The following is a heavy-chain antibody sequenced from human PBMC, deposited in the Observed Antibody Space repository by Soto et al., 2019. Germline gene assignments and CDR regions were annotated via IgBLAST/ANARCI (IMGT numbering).Heavy chain of an antibody. D-gene: IGHD3-3*01. Sequence: SETLSLTCTVSGGSIRSYHWSWVRQPPGKGLEWIGYIYYSGSTNYNPSLKSRVTISVDTSKNQFSLKLSSVTAADTAVYYCARDNDFWSGYHHWGQGTLVTVSS. V-gene: IGHV4-59*01. CDR1: GGSIRSYH. CDR2: IYYSGST. J-gene: IGHJ4*02. CDR3: ARDNDFWSGYHH.